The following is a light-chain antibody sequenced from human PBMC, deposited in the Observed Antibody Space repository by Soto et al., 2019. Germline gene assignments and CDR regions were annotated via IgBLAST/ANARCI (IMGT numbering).Light chain of an antibody. Sequence: QSALTQPASVSGSPGQSITISFTGTSSDVGGYNSVSWYQQHPGKAPKLMIYDVSNRPSGVSNRFSGSKSGNTASLTISGLQAEDEAEYYCSSYTSSSPVVFGGGTKLTVL. J-gene: IGLJ2*01. CDR3: SSYTSSSPVV. CDR1: SSDVGGYNS. V-gene: IGLV2-14*01. CDR2: DVS.